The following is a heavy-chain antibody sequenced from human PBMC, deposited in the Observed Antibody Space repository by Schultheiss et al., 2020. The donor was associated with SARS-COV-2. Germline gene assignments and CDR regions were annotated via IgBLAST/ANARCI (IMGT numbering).Heavy chain of an antibody. D-gene: IGHD6-6*01. CDR2: IYTSGST. CDR3: DARGRQLVRFVWLDY. Sequence: SETLSLTCTVSGGSINSGPYCWSWIRQPAGKGLEWIGRIYTSGSTNYNPSLKSRVTISVDTSKNPFSLKLSSVTAADTAVYYCDARGRQLVRFVWLDYWGQGTLGTVSS. V-gene: IGHV4-61*02. J-gene: IGHJ4*02. CDR1: GGSINSGPYC.